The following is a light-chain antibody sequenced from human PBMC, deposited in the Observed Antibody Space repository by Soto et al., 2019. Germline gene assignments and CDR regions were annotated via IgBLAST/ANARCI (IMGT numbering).Light chain of an antibody. CDR1: QIVSNY. J-gene: IGKJ1*01. CDR2: DAS. CDR3: QQRSNWPRT. V-gene: IGKV3-11*01. Sequence: EVVLTQSPATLSLSPGERATLSCRASQIVSNYVALYQQRPGQAPRLLIYDASKRATGIPARFSGSGSGTDFTLTISSLEPEDFAVYYCQQRSNWPRTFGQGTKVETK.